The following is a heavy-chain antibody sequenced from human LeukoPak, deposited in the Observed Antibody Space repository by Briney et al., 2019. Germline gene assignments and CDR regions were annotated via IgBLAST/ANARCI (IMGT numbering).Heavy chain of an antibody. V-gene: IGHV2-5*02. D-gene: IGHD6-13*01. Sequence: SGPTLVKPTQTLTLTCTFSGFSLTNRKVGVGWIRQPPGKALEWLAFIYSDDEKRYSPSLNSRLTITKDSSKNQVVLTMTNMDPVDTATYYCAHRSLSAAEFSWFDPWGQGTLVTVSS. J-gene: IGHJ5*02. CDR2: IYSDDEK. CDR3: AHRSLSAAEFSWFDP. CDR1: GFSLTNRKVG.